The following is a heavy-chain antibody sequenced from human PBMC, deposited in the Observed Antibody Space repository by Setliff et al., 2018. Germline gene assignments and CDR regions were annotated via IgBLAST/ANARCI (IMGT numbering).Heavy chain of an antibody. CDR3: ARTDGTNLGYFDN. V-gene: IGHV4-4*08. D-gene: IGHD2-8*01. J-gene: IGHJ4*02. Sequence: PSETLSLTCTVSGGSISRYHWSWIRQPPGKGLEWIGYIQTSGTTNYNPSLKSRVTISVDTSKNQFSLRLKSVTAADTAVYYCARTDGTNLGYFDNWGQGTLVTVSS. CDR1: GGSISRYH. CDR2: IQTSGTT.